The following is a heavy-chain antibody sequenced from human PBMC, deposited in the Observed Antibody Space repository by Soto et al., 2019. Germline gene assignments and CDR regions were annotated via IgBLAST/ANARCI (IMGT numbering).Heavy chain of an antibody. CDR3: ARSTYYYDSSGYYFRWFVP. CDR1: GGSISSGGYY. CDR2: IYYSGST. V-gene: IGHV4-31*03. J-gene: IGHJ5*02. Sequence: SETLSLTCTVSGGSISSGGYYWSWIRQHPGKGLEWIGYIYYSGSTYYNPSLKSRVTISVDTSKNQFSLKLSSVTAADTAVYYCARSTYYYDSSGYYFRWFVPWGQGTLVTVSS. D-gene: IGHD3-22*01.